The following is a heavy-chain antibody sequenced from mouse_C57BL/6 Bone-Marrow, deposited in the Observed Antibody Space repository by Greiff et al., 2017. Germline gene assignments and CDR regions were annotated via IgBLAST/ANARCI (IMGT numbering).Heavy chain of an antibody. J-gene: IGHJ4*01. D-gene: IGHD4-1*01. CDR2: ISYSGST. CDR3: ARLENWVYAMDY. Sequence: DVQLVESGPGLVKPSQSLSLTCTVTGYSITSYYAWNWIRQFPGNKLEWMGYISYSGSTSYNPSLKSRISITRDTSKNQFFLQLNSVTTEDTATYYCARLENWVYAMDYWGQGTSVTVSS. CDR1: GYSITSYYA. V-gene: IGHV3-2*02.